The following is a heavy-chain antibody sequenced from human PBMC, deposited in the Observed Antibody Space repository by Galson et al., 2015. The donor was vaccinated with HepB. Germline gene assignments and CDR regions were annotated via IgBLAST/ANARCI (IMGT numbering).Heavy chain of an antibody. Sequence: SVKVSCKASGYAFTSYYMHWVRQAPGQGLEWMGIINPSGGSTSYAQKFQGRVTMTRDTSTSTVYMELCSLRSEDTAVYYCARGGARLVIDLWFDPWGQGTLVTVSS. D-gene: IGHD1-26*01. CDR3: ARGGARLVIDLWFDP. V-gene: IGHV1-46*01. CDR1: GYAFTSYY. J-gene: IGHJ5*02. CDR2: INPSGGST.